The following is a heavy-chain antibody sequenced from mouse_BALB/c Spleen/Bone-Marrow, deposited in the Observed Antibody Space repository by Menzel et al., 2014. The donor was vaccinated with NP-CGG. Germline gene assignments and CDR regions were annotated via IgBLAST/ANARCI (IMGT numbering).Heavy chain of an antibody. CDR3: ARAVRRVYAMDY. J-gene: IGHJ4*01. D-gene: IGHD3-3*01. V-gene: IGHV5-9*02. CDR1: GFAFSSYD. Sequence: EVQGVESGGGLVKPGGSLKLSCAASGFAFSSYDMSWVRQTPEKRLEWVATISSGGSYTYYPDSVKGRFTISRDNARNTLYLQMSSLRSEDTALYYCARAVRRVYAMDYWGQGTSVTVSS. CDR2: ISSGGSYT.